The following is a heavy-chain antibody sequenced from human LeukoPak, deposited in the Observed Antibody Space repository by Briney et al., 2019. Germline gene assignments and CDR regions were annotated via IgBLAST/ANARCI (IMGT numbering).Heavy chain of an antibody. J-gene: IGHJ4*02. D-gene: IGHD1-26*01. CDR1: GDSISSARNY. Sequence: SETLSLTCSVSGDSISSARNYWGWIRQSPGKGLEWLASIYSSGSTHSNPSLKSRVSISIDTSKNQFSLKLYSVTAADTAVYYCARAVGATHFDYWGQGTLVTVSS. V-gene: IGHV4-39*07. CDR2: IYSSGST. CDR3: ARAVGATHFDY.